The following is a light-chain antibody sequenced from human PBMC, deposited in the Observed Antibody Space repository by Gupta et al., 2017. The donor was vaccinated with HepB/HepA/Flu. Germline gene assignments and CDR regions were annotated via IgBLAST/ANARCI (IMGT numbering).Light chain of an antibody. CDR2: EVS. J-gene: IGLJ1*01. CDR1: SSDVGSYNL. CDR3: CSYAGSSTDV. V-gene: IGLV2-23*02. Sequence: QSALTQPASVSGSPGQSITISCTGTSSDVGSYNLVSWYQQHPGKAPKLSIYEVSKRPSGVSNRFSGSKSGNTDSLTISGLQAEDEADDDCCSYAGSSTDVFGTGTKVNVL.